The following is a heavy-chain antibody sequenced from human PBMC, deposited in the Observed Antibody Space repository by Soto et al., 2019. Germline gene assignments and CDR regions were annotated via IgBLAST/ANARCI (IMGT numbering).Heavy chain of an antibody. D-gene: IGHD4-4*01. CDR1: GGSISSRTFW. J-gene: IGHJ4*02. Sequence: SETLSLTCSVSGGSISSRTFWWAWIRQPPGKGLEWIGDMYYSGSSYSSPSLKSRVILSVDTSKNQLSLKLNSVTAADTAVYYCARHPRDDYNYGGSGIFDYWGQGTLVTVSS. CDR3: ARHPRDDYNYGGSGIFDY. CDR2: MYYSGSS. V-gene: IGHV4-39*01.